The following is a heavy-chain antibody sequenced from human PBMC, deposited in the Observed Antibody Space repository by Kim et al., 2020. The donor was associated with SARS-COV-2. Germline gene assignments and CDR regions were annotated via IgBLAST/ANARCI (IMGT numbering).Heavy chain of an antibody. CDR2: INPSGGGI. CDR3: ARGTSGRYHTPCRSL. J-gene: IGHJ1*01. Sequence: ASVKVSCKASGYTFTSYYMHWVRQAPGQGLEWMGIINPSGGGITDAQKFQGRVTLTSATSTSTVYMELSSLTSEDTAVYFCARGTSGRYHTPCRSLWGQG. D-gene: IGHD1-26*01. CDR1: GYTFTSYY. V-gene: IGHV1-46*01.